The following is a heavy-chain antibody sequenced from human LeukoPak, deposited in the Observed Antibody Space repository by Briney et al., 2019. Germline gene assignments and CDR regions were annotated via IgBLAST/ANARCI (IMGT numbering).Heavy chain of an antibody. J-gene: IGHJ6*02. CDR1: GFPFSTYV. D-gene: IGHD6-19*01. CDR2: ISGSGTTT. CDR3: QGLAGTNRNYGMDV. Sequence: GGSLRLSCAASGFPFSTYVMSWVRQAPGKGLEWVSAISGSGTTTYYADSVKGRFTISRDTSKSTLYLQMNSLRAEDTAVYYCQGLAGTNRNYGMDVWGQGTTVTVSS. V-gene: IGHV3-23*01.